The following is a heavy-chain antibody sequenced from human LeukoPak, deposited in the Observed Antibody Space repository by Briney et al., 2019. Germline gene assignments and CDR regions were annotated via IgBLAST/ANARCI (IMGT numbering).Heavy chain of an antibody. J-gene: IGHJ4*02. CDR2: IYHSGST. CDR3: AREMATSYFDY. V-gene: IGHV4-38-2*02. D-gene: IGHD5-24*01. CDR1: GYSISSGYY. Sequence: SETLSLTCTVSGYSISSGYYWGWIRQPPGKGLEWIGSIYHSGSTYYNPSLKSRVTISVDTSKNQFSLKLSSVTAADTAVYYCAREMATSYFDYWGRGTLVTVSS.